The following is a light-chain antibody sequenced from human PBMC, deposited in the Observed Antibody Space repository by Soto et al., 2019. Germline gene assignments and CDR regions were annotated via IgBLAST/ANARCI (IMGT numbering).Light chain of an antibody. V-gene: IGKV1-13*02. J-gene: IGKJ2*01. CDR2: DAS. Sequence: AIQLTQSPSSLSASVGDRATITCRASQDIRYNLAWYQQKPGKTPKLLIYDASNLQSGVPSRFSGSGFGTDFILTISSLQPEDFATYYCQQFNGSPYTFGQGTKLGIK. CDR1: QDIRYN. CDR3: QQFNGSPYT.